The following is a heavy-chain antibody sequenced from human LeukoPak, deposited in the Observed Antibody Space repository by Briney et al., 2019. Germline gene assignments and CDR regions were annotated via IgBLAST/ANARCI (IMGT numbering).Heavy chain of an antibody. Sequence: ASVKVSCKASGYTFTGYYMHWVRQAPGQGLEWMGWINPNSGGTNYAQKFQGRVTVTRDTSISTAYMELSRLRSDDTAVYYCARVNRYSGSYFGDYYYYYMDVWGKGTTVTISS. J-gene: IGHJ6*03. D-gene: IGHD1-26*01. V-gene: IGHV1-2*02. CDR3: ARVNRYSGSYFGDYYYYYMDV. CDR1: GYTFTGYY. CDR2: INPNSGGT.